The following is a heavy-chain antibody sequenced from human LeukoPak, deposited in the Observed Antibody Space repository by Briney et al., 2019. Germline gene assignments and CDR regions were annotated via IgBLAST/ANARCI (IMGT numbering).Heavy chain of an antibody. CDR1: GFTFSSYS. CDR2: ISSSSSYI. J-gene: IGHJ6*02. V-gene: IGHV3-21*01. Sequence: PGGSLRLSCAASGFTFSSYSMNWVRQAPGKGLEWVSSISSSSSYIYYADSVKGRFTISRDNAKNSLYLQMNSLRAEDTAVYYCARLPSSGWDYYYYGMDVWGQGTTVTVSS. D-gene: IGHD6-19*01. CDR3: ARLPSSGWDYYYYGMDV.